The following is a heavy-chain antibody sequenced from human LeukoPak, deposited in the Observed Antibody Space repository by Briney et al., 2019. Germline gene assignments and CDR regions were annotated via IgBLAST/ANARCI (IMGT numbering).Heavy chain of an antibody. CDR3: AGGVGWHFAL. D-gene: IGHD3-10*01. Sequence: PGRSLRLSRAASGFTSSSYETNWVRRAPGRGLEWVSYISSSGSTIYYADSVKGRFTISRDNAKNSPHLQMNSLKTEDTAVYYCAGGVGWHFALWGRGTLVSVSS. CDR1: GFTSSSYE. CDR2: ISSSGSTI. J-gene: IGHJ2*01. V-gene: IGHV3-48*03.